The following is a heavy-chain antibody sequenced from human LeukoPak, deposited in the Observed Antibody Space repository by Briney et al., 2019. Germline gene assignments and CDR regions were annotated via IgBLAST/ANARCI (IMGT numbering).Heavy chain of an antibody. CDR2: INTNTGNP. J-gene: IGHJ5*02. V-gene: IGHV7-4-1*02. D-gene: IGHD3-10*01. CDR3: ARGPSKHGTGYNWFDP. CDR1: GYTFTSYG. Sequence: ASVKVSCKASGYTFTSYGISWVRQAPGQGLEWMGWINTNTGNPTYAQGFTGRFVFSLDTSVSTAYLQISSLKAEDTAVYYCARGPSKHGTGYNWFDPWGQGTLVTVSS.